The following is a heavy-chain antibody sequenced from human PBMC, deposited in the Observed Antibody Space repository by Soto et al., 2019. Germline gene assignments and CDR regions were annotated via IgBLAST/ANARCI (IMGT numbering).Heavy chain of an antibody. CDR3: ARVGPWVPYYYDSSPYTFENWFDP. CDR1: GYSISSGDY. J-gene: IGHJ5*02. CDR2: IYHGGST. Sequence: SETLSLTCAVSGYSISSGDYWGWLRQPPGKGLGLIGSIYHGGSTYYNQSLNSRVTLSIDMTNNHVSLILNSVTAADTAVYYCARVGPWVPYYYDSSPYTFENWFDPWGQGTLVTVSS. D-gene: IGHD3-22*01. V-gene: IGHV4-38-2*01.